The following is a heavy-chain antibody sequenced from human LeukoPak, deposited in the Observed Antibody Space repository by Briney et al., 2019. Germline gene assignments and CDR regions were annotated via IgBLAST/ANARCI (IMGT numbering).Heavy chain of an antibody. CDR1: GFTFRSYG. D-gene: IGHD6-19*01. Sequence: GRSLRLSCAASGFTFRSYGMHWVRQAPGKGLEWVAIIWYDGSNKYYRESVKGRFTVSRDNSKNTLYLQMDSLRAEDTAVYYCARPHPGTTVDAYWGQGTLVTVSS. J-gene: IGHJ4*02. CDR3: ARPHPGTTVDAY. CDR2: IWYDGSNK. V-gene: IGHV3-33*01.